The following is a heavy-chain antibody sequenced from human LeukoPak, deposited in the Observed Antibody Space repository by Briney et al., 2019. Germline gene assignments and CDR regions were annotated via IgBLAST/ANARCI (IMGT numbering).Heavy chain of an antibody. CDR1: GYTFTGYY. J-gene: IGHJ6*02. V-gene: IGHV1-2*02. Sequence: GASVKVSCKASGYTFTGYYVHWVRQAPGQGLEWMGWINPNSGGTNYAQKFQGRVTMTRDTSISTAYMELSRLRSDDTAVYYCARVTTKGGSGYYYGMDVWGQGTTVTVSS. D-gene: IGHD4-4*01. CDR3: ARVTTKGGSGYYYGMDV. CDR2: INPNSGGT.